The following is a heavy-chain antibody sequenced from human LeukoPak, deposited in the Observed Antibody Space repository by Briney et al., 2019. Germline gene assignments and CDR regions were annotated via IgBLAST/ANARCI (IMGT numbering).Heavy chain of an antibody. J-gene: IGHJ4*02. CDR3: ARDCSSTSCTTLG. CDR2: ISSSSSTI. V-gene: IGHV3-48*01. Sequence: GGSLRLSCAASEFTFSSYAMSWVRQAPGKGLEWVSYISSSSSTIYYADSVKGRFTISRDNAKNSLYLQMNSLRAEDTAVYYCARDCSSTSCTTLGWGQGTLVTVSS. D-gene: IGHD2-2*01. CDR1: EFTFSSYA.